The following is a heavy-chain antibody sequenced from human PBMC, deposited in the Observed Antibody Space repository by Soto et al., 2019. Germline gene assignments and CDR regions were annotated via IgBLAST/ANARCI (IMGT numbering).Heavy chain of an antibody. V-gene: IGHV3-15*01. CDR3: TTAGGYYYYYMDV. J-gene: IGHJ6*03. CDR1: GFTFSNAW. D-gene: IGHD1-26*01. Sequence: GGSLRLSCAASGFTFSNAWMSWVRQAPGKGLEWVGRIKSKTDGGRTHYAAPVKGRFTISRDDSKSTLYLQMNSLKTEDTAVYYCTTAGGYYYYYMDVWGKGTTVTVSS. CDR2: IKSKTDGGRT.